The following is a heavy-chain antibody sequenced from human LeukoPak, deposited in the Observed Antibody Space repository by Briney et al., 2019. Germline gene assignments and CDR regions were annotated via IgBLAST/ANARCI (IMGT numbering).Heavy chain of an antibody. Sequence: SETLSLTCTVSGGSISTYYLSWMRQPPGKGLEWIAEINHSGRTNYNPSLKSRVTISVDTSKNQFSLKLSSVTAAVTAVYYCASALVATNPFDYWGQGTLVTVSS. D-gene: IGHD5-12*01. V-gene: IGHV4-34*01. J-gene: IGHJ4*02. CDR3: ASALVATNPFDY. CDR1: GGSISTYY. CDR2: INHSGRT.